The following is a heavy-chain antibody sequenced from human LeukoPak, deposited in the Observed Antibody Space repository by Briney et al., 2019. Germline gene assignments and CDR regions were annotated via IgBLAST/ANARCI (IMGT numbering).Heavy chain of an antibody. D-gene: IGHD6-19*01. Sequence: PGGSLRLSCAASGFTFDDYGMSWVRQAPGKGLEWVSGINWNGGSTGYADSVKGRFTISRDNSKNTLYLQMNSLRAEDTAVYYCAKDLTPHSSGWRFRHDYWGQGTLVTVSS. V-gene: IGHV3-20*04. CDR2: INWNGGST. J-gene: IGHJ4*02. CDR3: AKDLTPHSSGWRFRHDY. CDR1: GFTFDDYG.